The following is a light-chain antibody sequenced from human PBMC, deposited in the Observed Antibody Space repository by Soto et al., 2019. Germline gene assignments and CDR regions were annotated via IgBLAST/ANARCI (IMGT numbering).Light chain of an antibody. CDR3: SSYTSTTSYV. CDR1: SSDVGGYKY. V-gene: IGLV2-14*01. Sequence: QSALTQPASVSGSPGQSITISCTGTSSDVGGYKYVSWYQQHPGKAPKLMIFDVSHRPSGVSNRFSGSKSGNTASLTISGLQAEDEADYYCSSYTSTTSYVFGTGTKVTVL. J-gene: IGLJ1*01. CDR2: DVS.